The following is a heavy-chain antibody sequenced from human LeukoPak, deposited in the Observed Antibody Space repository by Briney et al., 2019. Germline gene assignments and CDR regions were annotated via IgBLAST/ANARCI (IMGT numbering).Heavy chain of an antibody. CDR2: ISGSAYNT. V-gene: IGHV3-23*01. J-gene: IGHJ4*02. Sequence: GGSLRLSCAASGFTFSNFAMSWVRQAPGKGLEWVSTISGSAYNTYYADSVKGRFTISRDNSANTLYLQMNSLRAEDTALYYCAKHSGSYFIYYVDSWGQGTLVTVSS. D-gene: IGHD1-26*01. CDR3: AKHSGSYFIYYVDS. CDR1: GFTFSNFA.